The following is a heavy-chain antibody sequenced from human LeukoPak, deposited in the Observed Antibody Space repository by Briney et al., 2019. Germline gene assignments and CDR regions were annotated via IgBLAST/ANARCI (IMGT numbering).Heavy chain of an antibody. CDR2: INPNSGGT. V-gene: IGHV1-2*02. J-gene: IGHJ4*02. CDR3: ARGDYGGNLAFDY. Sequence: ASVKVSCKTSGYTFTDYYMHWGRQAPGQGLEWMGWINPNSGGTNYAQKFQGRVTMTRDTSISTAYMELSRLRSDDTAVYYCARGDYGGNLAFDYWGQGTLVTVSS. CDR1: GYTFTDYY. D-gene: IGHD4-23*01.